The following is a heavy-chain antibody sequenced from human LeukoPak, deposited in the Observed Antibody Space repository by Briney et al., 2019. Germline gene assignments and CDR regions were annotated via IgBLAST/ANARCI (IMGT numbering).Heavy chain of an antibody. V-gene: IGHV4-59*01. CDR3: ARLRDFWSGGYYYYMDV. CDR1: GGSISSYY. J-gene: IGHJ6*03. Sequence: SETLSLTCTVSGGSISSYYWSWIRQPPEKGLEWIGYIYYSGSTNYNPSLKSRVTISVDTSKNQFSLKLSSVTAADTAVYYCARLRDFWSGGYYYYMDVWGKGTTVTVSS. D-gene: IGHD3-3*01. CDR2: IYYSGST.